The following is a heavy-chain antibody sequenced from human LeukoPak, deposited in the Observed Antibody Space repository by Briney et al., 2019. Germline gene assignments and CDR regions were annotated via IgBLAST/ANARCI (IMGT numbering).Heavy chain of an antibody. J-gene: IGHJ4*02. CDR1: GGSFSGYY. D-gene: IGHD3-22*01. V-gene: IGHV4-34*01. Sequence: SETLSLTCAVYGGSFSGYYWSWIRQPPGKGLEWIGEINHSGSTYYNPSLKSRVTISVDTSKNQFSLRLSSVTAADTAVYYCARITYYYDTSTYYFDYWGQGTLVTVSS. CDR2: INHSGST. CDR3: ARITYYYDTSTYYFDY.